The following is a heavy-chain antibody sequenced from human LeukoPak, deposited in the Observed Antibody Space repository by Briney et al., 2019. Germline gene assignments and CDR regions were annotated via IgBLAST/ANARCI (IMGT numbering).Heavy chain of an antibody. Sequence: PSETLSLTCTVSSGSISSSSYYWGWIRQPPGKGLEWIGSIYYSGSTYYNPSPKSRVTISVDTSKNQFSLKLSSVTAADAAVYYCARQEPYYYGSGSFDYWGQGTLVTVSS. V-gene: IGHV4-39*01. CDR3: ARQEPYYYGSGSFDY. J-gene: IGHJ4*02. CDR2: IYYSGST. D-gene: IGHD3-10*01. CDR1: SGSISSSSYY.